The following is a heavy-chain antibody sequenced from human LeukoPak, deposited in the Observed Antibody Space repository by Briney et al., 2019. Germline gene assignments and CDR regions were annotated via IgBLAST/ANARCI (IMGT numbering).Heavy chain of an antibody. D-gene: IGHD2-21*02. CDR1: GFIFSSYD. CDR3: ARTSTATDAFDI. V-gene: IGHV3-13*01. J-gene: IGHJ3*02. CDR2: IGTAGDT. Sequence: GGSLRLSCAASGFIFSSYDMHWVRQATGKGLEWVSAIGTAGDTYYPGSVKGRFTISRENAKNSLYLQMNSLRAGDTAVYYCARTSTATDAFDIWGQGTMVTVSS.